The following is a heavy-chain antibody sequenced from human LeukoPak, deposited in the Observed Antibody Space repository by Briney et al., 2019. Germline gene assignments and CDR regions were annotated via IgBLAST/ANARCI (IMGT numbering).Heavy chain of an antibody. D-gene: IGHD2-2*01. J-gene: IGHJ6*03. CDR3: ARVRAYCSSTSCYYYYMDV. Sequence: SETLSLTCAVYGGSFSGYYWSWIRQPPGKGLVWIGEINHSGSTNYNPSLKSRVTISVDTSKNQFSLKLSSVTAADTAVYYCARVRAYCSSTSCYYYYMDVWGKGTTVTVSS. CDR2: INHSGST. CDR1: GGSFSGYY. V-gene: IGHV4-34*01.